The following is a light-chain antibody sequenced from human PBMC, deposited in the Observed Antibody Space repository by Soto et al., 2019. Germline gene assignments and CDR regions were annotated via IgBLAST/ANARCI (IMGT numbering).Light chain of an antibody. CDR2: DVT. V-gene: IGLV2-14*01. Sequence: SLLTQPASLSGSPGQSITISRTGTQSDVGGYNYVYWHQQHPGKAPKLMIYDVTNRPSGVSDRFSGSKSGNTASLTISGLQAEDEADYYCSSYTSSSTYVFGAGTKVTVL. CDR1: QSDVGGYNY. CDR3: SSYTSSSTYV. J-gene: IGLJ1*01.